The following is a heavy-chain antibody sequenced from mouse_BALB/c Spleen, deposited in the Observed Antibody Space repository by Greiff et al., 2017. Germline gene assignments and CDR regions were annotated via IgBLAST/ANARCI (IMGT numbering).Heavy chain of an antibody. V-gene: IGHV1-7*01. J-gene: IGHJ3*01. D-gene: IGHD2-4*01. Sequence: QVQLQQSGAELAKPGASVKMSCKASGYTFTSYWMHWVNQRPGQGLEWIGYINPSTGYTEYNQKFKDKATLTADKSSSTAYMQLSSLTSEDSAVYYCERKGLYYDYDVECAYWGQGTLVTVAA. CDR2: INPSTGYT. CDR3: ERKGLYYDYDVECAY. CDR1: GYTFTSYW.